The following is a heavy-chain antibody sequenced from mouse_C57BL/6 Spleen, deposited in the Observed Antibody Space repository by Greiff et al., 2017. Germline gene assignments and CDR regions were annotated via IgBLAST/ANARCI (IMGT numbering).Heavy chain of an antibody. CDR1: GYAFSSSW. Sequence: VQLQQSGPELVKPGASVKISCKASGYAFSSSWMNWVKQRPGKGLEWIGRIYPGDGDTNDNGKFKGKATLTADKSSSTAYMQLSSLTSEDSAVYFCARGDYGSRYYYAMDYWGQGTSVTVSS. D-gene: IGHD1-1*01. J-gene: IGHJ4*01. CDR2: IYPGDGDT. CDR3: ARGDYGSRYYYAMDY. V-gene: IGHV1-82*01.